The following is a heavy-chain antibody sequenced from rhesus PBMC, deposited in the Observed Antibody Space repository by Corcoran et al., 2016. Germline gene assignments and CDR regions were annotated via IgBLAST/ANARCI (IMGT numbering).Heavy chain of an antibody. D-gene: IGHD1-44*01. CDR1: GASISSSW. Sequence: QVHLQESGPGVVKPSETLSLTCTVSGASISSSWWSWIRQSPGKGLEWVGGIDGDVGSTNYNPSLKSRVTISKDASKNQFSLKVTSVTAADTAVYYCARRGREIEYWGQGVLVTVSS. V-gene: IGHV4-80*01. J-gene: IGHJ4*01. CDR2: IDGDVGST. CDR3: ARRGREIEY.